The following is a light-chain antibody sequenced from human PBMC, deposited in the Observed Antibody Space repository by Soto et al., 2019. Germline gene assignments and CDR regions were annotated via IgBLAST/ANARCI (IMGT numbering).Light chain of an antibody. Sequence: QSVLAQPASVSGSPGQSITISCTGTTSDVGGHNYVSWYQHYPGNVPKLVIFEVSNRPSGVSNRFSGSKSGNTASLTISGLQAEYEADYYCSSYISSSTYVFGTGTKLTVL. V-gene: IGLV2-14*01. J-gene: IGLJ1*01. CDR2: EVS. CDR1: TSDVGGHNY. CDR3: SSYISSSTYV.